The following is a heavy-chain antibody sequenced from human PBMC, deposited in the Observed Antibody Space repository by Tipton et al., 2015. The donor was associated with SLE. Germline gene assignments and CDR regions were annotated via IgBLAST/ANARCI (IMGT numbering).Heavy chain of an antibody. J-gene: IGHJ4*02. CDR3: ARDSSTYYFDY. V-gene: IGHV3-11*04. CDR2: VSGSGSAM. CDR1: GGSFSGYY. Sequence: LSLTCAVYGGSFSGYYWSWVRQAPGKGLEWVSYVSGSGSAMYYADSLKGRFTISRDNAKNSLYLQMNSLRAEDTAVYYCARDSSTYYFDYWGQGTLVTVSS.